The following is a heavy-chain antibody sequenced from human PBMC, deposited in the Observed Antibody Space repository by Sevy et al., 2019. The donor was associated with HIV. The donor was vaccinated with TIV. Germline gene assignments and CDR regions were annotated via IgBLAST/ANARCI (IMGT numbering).Heavy chain of an antibody. CDR3: AKEGSRIAVHFDY. J-gene: IGHJ4*02. V-gene: IGHV3-30*18. CDR2: ISYDGSNE. D-gene: IGHD6-19*01. Sequence: GGSLRLSCAASGFTFSSYGMHWVRQAPGKGLEWVAVISYDGSNEYYADSVKGRFTISRDNSKNTLYLQMNSLRAEDTAVYYCAKEGSRIAVHFDYWGQGTLVTVSS. CDR1: GFTFSSYG.